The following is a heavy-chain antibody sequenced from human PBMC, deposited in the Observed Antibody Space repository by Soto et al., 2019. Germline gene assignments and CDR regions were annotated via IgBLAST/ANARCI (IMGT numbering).Heavy chain of an antibody. CDR3: ARVIVVPAGLDP. J-gene: IGHJ5*02. V-gene: IGHV3-21*01. CDR2: ISSSSSYI. Sequence: GGSLRLSCAASGFTFSSYSMNWIRQAPGRGLEWVSSISSSSSYIYYADSVKGRFTISRDNAKNSLYLQMNSLGAGDTAVYYCARVIVVPAGLDPWGQGTLVTVSS. D-gene: IGHD2-2*01. CDR1: GFTFSSYS.